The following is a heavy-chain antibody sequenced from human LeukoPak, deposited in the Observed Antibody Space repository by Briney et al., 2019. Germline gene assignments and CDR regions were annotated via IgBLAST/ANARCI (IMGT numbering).Heavy chain of an antibody. D-gene: IGHD6-19*01. CDR1: GFFFNSYW. V-gene: IGHV3-30-3*01. J-gene: IGHJ4*02. CDR2: ISYDGSNK. Sequence: GSLRLSCATSGFFFNSYWMTWVRQAPGKGLEWVAVISYDGSNKYYADSVKGRFTISRDNSKNTLYLQMNSLRAEDTAVYYCARSIDQLSLAVAGGYWGQGTLVTVSS. CDR3: ARSIDQLSLAVAGGY.